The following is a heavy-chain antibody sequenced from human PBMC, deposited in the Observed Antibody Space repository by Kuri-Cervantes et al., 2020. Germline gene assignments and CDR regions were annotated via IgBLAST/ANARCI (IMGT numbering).Heavy chain of an antibody. Sequence: SETLSLTCTVSGASISSSNYYWGWIRQPPGKGLEWIGTISHVVGTYYNPSLESRLTTSIDTSKNQFSLKLSYVTAADTAVYYCVRLFGIAAAGQIDYWGQGSLVTVSS. CDR2: ISHVVGT. CDR3: VRLFGIAAAGQIDY. D-gene: IGHD6-13*01. J-gene: IGHJ4*02. V-gene: IGHV4-39*01. CDR1: GASISSSNYY.